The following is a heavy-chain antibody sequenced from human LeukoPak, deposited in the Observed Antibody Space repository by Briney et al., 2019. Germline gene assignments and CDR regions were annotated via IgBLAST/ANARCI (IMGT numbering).Heavy chain of an antibody. CDR3: ARDKGVIGYCSGGSCQAFDY. J-gene: IGHJ4*02. CDR1: GYTFTSYY. Sequence: ASVKVSCKASGYTFTSYYMHWVRQAPGQGPEWMGIINPSGGSTGYAQKFQGRVTMTRDTSTSTVYMELSSLRSEDTAVYYCARDKGVIGYCSGGSCQAFDYWGQGTLVTVSS. CDR2: INPSGGST. V-gene: IGHV1-46*01. D-gene: IGHD2-15*01.